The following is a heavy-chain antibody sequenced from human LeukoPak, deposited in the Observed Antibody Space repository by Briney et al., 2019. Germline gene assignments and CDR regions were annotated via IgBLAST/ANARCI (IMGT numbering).Heavy chain of an antibody. V-gene: IGHV1-24*01. D-gene: IGHD6-19*01. CDR1: GYTLTELS. J-gene: IGHJ3*02. Sequence: GASVKVSCKVSGYTLTELSMHWVRQAPGKGLEWMGGFDPEDGETIYAQKFQGSVTMTEDTSTDTAYMELSSLRSEDTAVYYCVSSSGWYHDAFDIWGQGTMVTVSS. CDR2: FDPEDGET. CDR3: VSSSGWYHDAFDI.